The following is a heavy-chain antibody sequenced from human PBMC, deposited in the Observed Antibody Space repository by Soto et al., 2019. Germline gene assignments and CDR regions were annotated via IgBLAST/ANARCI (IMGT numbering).Heavy chain of an antibody. J-gene: IGHJ5*02. D-gene: IGHD2-2*01. CDR2: IDWDDDK. CDR1: GFSLSTSGMC. Sequence: SGPTLVNPTQTLTLTFTFSGFSLSTSGMCVSWIRQPPGKALEWLARIDWDDDKYYSTSLKTRLTISKDTSKNQVVLTMTNMDPVDTATYYCARIASSPAGINNWFDPWGQGTLVTVSS. CDR3: ARIASSPAGINNWFDP. V-gene: IGHV2-70*11.